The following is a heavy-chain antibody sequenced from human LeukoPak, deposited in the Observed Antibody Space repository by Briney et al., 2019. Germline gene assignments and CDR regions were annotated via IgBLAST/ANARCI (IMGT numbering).Heavy chain of an antibody. D-gene: IGHD3-3*01. CDR3: AKTTITILDAFDI. Sequence: GGSLRLSCAASGFTFSSYGMHWVRQAPGKGLEWVAFIRYDGSNKYYADSVKGRFTISRDNSKNTLCLQMNSLRAEDTAVYYCAKTTITILDAFDIWGQGTMVTVSS. CDR1: GFTFSSYG. CDR2: IRYDGSNK. J-gene: IGHJ3*02. V-gene: IGHV3-30*02.